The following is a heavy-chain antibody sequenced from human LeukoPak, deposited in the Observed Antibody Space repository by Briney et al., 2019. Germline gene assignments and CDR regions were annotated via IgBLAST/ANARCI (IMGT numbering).Heavy chain of an antibody. CDR3: VRDSFHSTGQYYFDY. J-gene: IGHJ4*02. CDR2: IRGSGGTI. CDR1: GFTFSAYN. D-gene: IGHD3-22*01. V-gene: IGHV3-48*04. Sequence: PGGSLRLSCAASGFTFSAYNMNWVRQAPGKGLEWLSFIRGSGGTIYYAASVKGRFTISRDNAKNSLYLQMNSLRAEDTAVYYCVRDSFHSTGQYYFDYWGLGTVVTVSS.